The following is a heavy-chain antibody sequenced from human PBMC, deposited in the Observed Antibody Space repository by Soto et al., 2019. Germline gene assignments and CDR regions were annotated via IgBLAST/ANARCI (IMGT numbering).Heavy chain of an antibody. CDR3: AKRGPGSDYYYGLDV. Sequence: EVQLLESGGGLVQPGGSLRLSCVPSGFTFDTYAMSWVRQIPGKGLEWVSTISASGSTTYYADSVKGRFTISRDNVKKTLQLQLNSVTAEDAAVYYCAKRGPGSDYYYGLDVWGQGTTVTVSS. J-gene: IGHJ6*02. CDR2: ISASGSTT. V-gene: IGHV3-23*01. CDR1: GFTFDTYA. D-gene: IGHD2-15*01.